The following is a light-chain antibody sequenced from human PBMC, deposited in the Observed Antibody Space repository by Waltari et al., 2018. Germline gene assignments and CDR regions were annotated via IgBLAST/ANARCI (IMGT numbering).Light chain of an antibody. J-gene: IGKJ4*01. V-gene: IGKV1-39*01. CDR1: QSISSY. CDR3: QQSYSTPLT. CDR2: AAS. Sequence: DIQMTQSPSSLSASVGDRVTITCQASQSISSYLNWYQQKPGKAPKLLSYAASSLQSRVPSRFSGSGSGTDFTLTISSLQPEDFATYYCQQSYSTPLTFGGGTKVEIK.